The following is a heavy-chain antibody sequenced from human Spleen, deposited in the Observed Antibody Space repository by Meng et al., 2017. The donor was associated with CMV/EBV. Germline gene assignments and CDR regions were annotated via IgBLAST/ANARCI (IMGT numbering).Heavy chain of an antibody. V-gene: IGHV1-18*01. CDR2: VGGCDGDT. J-gene: IGHJ4*02. CDR1: GYTFSSYG. CDR3: ARFWTTRALFDY. D-gene: IGHD1-1*01. Sequence: ASVKVSCKASGYTFSSYGISWVRQAPGQGLEWMGWVGGCDGDTNYAQEFEGRVTMTTDTSTGTVYMELRSLRSDDTAVYYCARFWTTRALFDYWGQGTLVTVSS.